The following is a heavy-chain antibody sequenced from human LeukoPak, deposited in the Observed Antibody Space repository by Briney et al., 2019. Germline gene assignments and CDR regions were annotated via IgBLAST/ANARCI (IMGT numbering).Heavy chain of an antibody. V-gene: IGHV3-7*01. CDR3: ARLVDIVATMGGFDY. CDR1: GFTFSSYW. D-gene: IGHD5-12*01. CDR2: IKQDGSEK. J-gene: IGHJ4*02. Sequence: GGSLRLSCAASGFTFSSYWMSWVRQAPGKGLEWVANIKQDGSEKYYVDSVKGRFTISRDNAKNSLYLQMNSLRAEDTAVYYCARLVDIVATMGGFDYWGQGTLVTVSS.